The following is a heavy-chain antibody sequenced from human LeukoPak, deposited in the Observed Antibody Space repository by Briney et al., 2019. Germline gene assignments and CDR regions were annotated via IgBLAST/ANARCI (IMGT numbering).Heavy chain of an antibody. CDR3: ARGRYYYGSGSYLTSVYNWFDP. J-gene: IGHJ5*02. CDR1: GYTFTSYD. CDR2: MNPNSGNT. Sequence: GASVKVSCTASGYTFTSYDINWVRQATGQGLEWMGWMNPNSGNTGYAQKFQGRVTMTRNTSISTAYMELSSLRSEDTAVYYCARGRYYYGSGSYLTSVYNWFDPWGQGTLVTVSS. V-gene: IGHV1-8*01. D-gene: IGHD3-10*01.